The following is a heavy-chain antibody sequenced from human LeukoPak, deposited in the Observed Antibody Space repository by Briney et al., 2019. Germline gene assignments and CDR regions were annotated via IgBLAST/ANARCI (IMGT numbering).Heavy chain of an antibody. V-gene: IGHV1-2*02. CDR1: GYTFTNFY. J-gene: IGHJ4*02. D-gene: IGHD6-13*01. Sequence: GASVKVSCKASGYTFTNFYTHWVRQAPGQGLEWMGWINPDSGDSNYTQHFQGRVTMTRDTSISTAYMELSRLRSDDTAVYYCARGSSSWSTRFHSWGQGTLVTVSS. CDR2: INPDSGDS. CDR3: ARGSSSWSTRFHS.